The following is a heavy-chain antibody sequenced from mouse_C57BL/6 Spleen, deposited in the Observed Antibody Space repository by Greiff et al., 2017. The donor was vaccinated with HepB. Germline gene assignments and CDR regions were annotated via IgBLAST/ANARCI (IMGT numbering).Heavy chain of an antibody. Sequence: VKLQESGPGLVQPSQRLSITCTVSGFSLTSYGVHWVRQSPGKGLEWLGVIWSGGSTDYNAAFISRLSISKDNSKSQVFFKMNSLQADDTAIYYCATYYGSSLAWFAYWGQGTLVTVSA. D-gene: IGHD1-1*01. J-gene: IGHJ3*01. V-gene: IGHV2-2*01. CDR2: IWSGGST. CDR1: GFSLTSYG. CDR3: ATYYGSSLAWFAY.